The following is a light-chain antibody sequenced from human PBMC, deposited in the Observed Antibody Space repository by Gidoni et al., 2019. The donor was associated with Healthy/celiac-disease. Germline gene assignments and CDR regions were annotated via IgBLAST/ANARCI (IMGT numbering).Light chain of an antibody. V-gene: IGKV2-28*01. Sequence: DIVRTQSPLSLPVTPGEPASISCRSSQSLLHSNGYNYLDWYLQKPGQSPQLLIYLGSNRASGVPDRFSGSGSGTDFTLKISRVEAEDVGVYYCMQALQTPLTFGGETKVEIK. CDR3: MQALQTPLT. CDR1: QSLLHSNGYNY. CDR2: LGS. J-gene: IGKJ4*01.